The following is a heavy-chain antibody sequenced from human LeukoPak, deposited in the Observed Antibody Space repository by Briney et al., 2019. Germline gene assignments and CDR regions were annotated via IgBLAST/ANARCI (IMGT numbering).Heavy chain of an antibody. J-gene: IGHJ3*02. CDR2: INSDASVT. CDR3: AIGANPGALDI. CDR1: GFTFSNYW. Sequence: GGSLRLSCAASGFTFSNYWMHWVRQTPGKGLVWVSRINSDASVTTYADSVKGRFTISRDNAKNTLYLQMNSLRAEDTAVYYCAIGANPGALDIWGQGTMVTVSS. V-gene: IGHV3-74*01. D-gene: IGHD4/OR15-4a*01.